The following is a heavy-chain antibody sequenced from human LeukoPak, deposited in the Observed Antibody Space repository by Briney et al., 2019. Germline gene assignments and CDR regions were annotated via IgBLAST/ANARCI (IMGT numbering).Heavy chain of an antibody. J-gene: IGHJ5*02. CDR2: IYYSGST. D-gene: IGHD6-13*01. V-gene: IGHV4-39*07. CDR1: GGSISSYY. CDR3: ARWAQQQLENWFDP. Sequence: SETLSLTCTVSGGSISSYYWSWIRQPPGKGLEWIGSIYYSGSTYDNPSLKSRVTISVDTSKNQFSLKLSSVTAADTAVYYCARWAQQQLENWFDPWGQGTLVTVSS.